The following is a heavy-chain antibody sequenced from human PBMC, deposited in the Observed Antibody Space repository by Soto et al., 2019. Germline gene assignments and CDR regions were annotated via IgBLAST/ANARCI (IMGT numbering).Heavy chain of an antibody. CDR2: ISWNSVSI. CDR1: GFTFKDYA. Sequence: LRLSCAGSGFTFKDYAMHWVRQAPGKGLEWVAGISWNSVSIGYADSVKGRFTISRDDAKNSLYLQMNSLRTEDTALYYCAKGDFDILTGLDYWGRGTLVTVSS. V-gene: IGHV3-9*01. J-gene: IGHJ4*02. CDR3: AKGDFDILTGLDY. D-gene: IGHD3-9*01.